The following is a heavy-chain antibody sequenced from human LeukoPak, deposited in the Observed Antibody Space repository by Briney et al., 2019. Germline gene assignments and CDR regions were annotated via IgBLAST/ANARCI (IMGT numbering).Heavy chain of an antibody. V-gene: IGHV4-34*01. Sequence: SETLSHTCAVYGGSFSGYYWGWIRQPPGKGLEWIGEINRGGDTNYNPFLKSRATISIDTSRNYFSLKLSSVTAADTAVYYCARIPYYYGSGSYYRGYFDSWGQGTLVTVSS. CDR2: INRGGDT. J-gene: IGHJ4*02. CDR1: GGSFSGYY. D-gene: IGHD3-10*01. CDR3: ARIPYYYGSGSYYRGYFDS.